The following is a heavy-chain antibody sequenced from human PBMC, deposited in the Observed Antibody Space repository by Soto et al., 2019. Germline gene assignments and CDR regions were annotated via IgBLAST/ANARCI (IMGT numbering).Heavy chain of an antibody. J-gene: IGHJ4*02. CDR2: IYYSGST. V-gene: IGHV4-39*01. Sequence: SETLSLTCTVSGGSISSGGYYWSWIRQHPGKGLEWIGWIYYSGSTYYNPSLKSRVTISVDTSKNQFSLKLSSVTAADTAVYYCARHTPAISISDHWGQGTLVTVSS. CDR3: ARHTPAISISDH. D-gene: IGHD2-15*01. CDR1: GGSISSGGYY.